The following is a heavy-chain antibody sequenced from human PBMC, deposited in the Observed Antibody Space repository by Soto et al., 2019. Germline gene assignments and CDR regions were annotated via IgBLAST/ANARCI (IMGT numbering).Heavy chain of an antibody. Sequence: ASVKVSCKASGYTFTSYYMHWVRQAPGQGLEWMGIINPSGGSTSYAQKFQGRVTMTRDTSTSTVYMELSSLRSEDTAVYYCASSRVDYKQPEYYYYYGMDVWGQGTTVTVSS. J-gene: IGHJ6*02. V-gene: IGHV1-46*01. D-gene: IGHD4-4*01. CDR1: GYTFTSYY. CDR3: ASSRVDYKQPEYYYYYGMDV. CDR2: INPSGGST.